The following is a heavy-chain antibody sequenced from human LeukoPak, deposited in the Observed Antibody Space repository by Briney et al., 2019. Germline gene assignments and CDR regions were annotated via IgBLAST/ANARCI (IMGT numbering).Heavy chain of an antibody. Sequence: PSETLSLTCTVSGGSISSYYWSWIRQPPGKGLEWIGSIYYSGSTYYNPSLKSRVTISVDTSKNQFSLKLSSVTAADTAVYYCARVRELYGDYFYYFDYWGQGTLVTVSS. CDR3: ARVRELYGDYFYYFDY. CDR2: IYYSGST. CDR1: GGSISSYY. D-gene: IGHD4-17*01. J-gene: IGHJ4*02. V-gene: IGHV4-59*05.